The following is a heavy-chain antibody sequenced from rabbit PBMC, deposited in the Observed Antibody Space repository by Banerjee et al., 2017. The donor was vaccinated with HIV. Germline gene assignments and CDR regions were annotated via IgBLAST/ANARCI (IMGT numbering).Heavy chain of an antibody. V-gene: IGHV1S40*01. J-gene: IGHJ3*01. CDR2: IYSGGGST. D-gene: IGHD5-1*01. Sequence: QSLEESGGDLVKPGASLTLTCTASGFSFSSGYYTCWVRQAPGKGLEWIGCIYSGGGSTYYASWAKGRFTISKTSSTTVTLHMTSLTAADTATYFCARELYNVGYGSYDLWGQGTLVTVS. CDR3: ARELYNVGYGSYDL. CDR1: GFSFSSGYY.